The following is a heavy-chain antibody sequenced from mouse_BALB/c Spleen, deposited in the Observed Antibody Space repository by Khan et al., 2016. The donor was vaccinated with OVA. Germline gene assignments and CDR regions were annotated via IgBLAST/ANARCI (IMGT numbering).Heavy chain of an antibody. CDR2: INSSGDIS. V-gene: IGHV5-6-3*01. CDR1: GFTFSGYG. D-gene: IGHD2-14*01. J-gene: IGHJ1*01. CDR3: TRIYYRCGAGYWYIDV. Sequence: LVESGGGLVQPGGSLKLSCAASGFTFSGYGMSWVRQTLDKRLELVATINSSGDISYYPDSLMGRFTISRDNAKNSLHLQMSSLESEDTAMYYCTRIYYRCGAGYWYIDVWGAGTTVTVSS.